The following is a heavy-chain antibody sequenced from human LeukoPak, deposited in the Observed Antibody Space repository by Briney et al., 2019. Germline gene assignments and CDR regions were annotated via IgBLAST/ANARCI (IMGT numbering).Heavy chain of an antibody. J-gene: IGHJ4*02. Sequence: SETLSLTCAVHGGSFSGYYWSWIRQPPGKGLEWMGEINYSGSTNYHPYLKSRVTISVDTSKNQLSLKLRSVTAADTAVYYCARVKWEPLVTFDYWGQGTLVTVSS. CDR2: INYSGST. D-gene: IGHD1-26*01. CDR1: GGSFSGYY. V-gene: IGHV4-34*01. CDR3: ARVKWEPLVTFDY.